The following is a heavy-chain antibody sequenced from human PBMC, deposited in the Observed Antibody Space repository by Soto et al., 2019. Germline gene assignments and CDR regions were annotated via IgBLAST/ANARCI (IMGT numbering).Heavy chain of an antibody. V-gene: IGHV1-18*01. CDR2: ISGYNGNT. CDR3: SRFIMVGGWFDPNYYHGMDV. D-gene: IGHD6-19*01. J-gene: IGHJ6*02. Sequence: QVQLVQSGAEVKKPGASVTVSCKTSGYTFRNYGINWVRQAPGLGLEWMGWISGYNGNTNYAQHVQGRVTMTTDTSTGTVYMELRSLKSDDTAIYYCSRFIMVGGWFDPNYYHGMDVWGQGTTVTVSS. CDR1: GYTFRNYG.